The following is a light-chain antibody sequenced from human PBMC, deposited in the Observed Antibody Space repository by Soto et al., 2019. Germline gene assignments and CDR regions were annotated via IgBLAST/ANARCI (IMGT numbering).Light chain of an antibody. CDR3: CSYAGSYTFVV. V-gene: IGLV2-11*01. Sequence: QSVLTQPRSVSGSPGQSVTNSCTGTSSDVGGYNYVSWYQQHPGKAPKLMIYDVSKRPSGVPDRFSGSKSGNTASLTISGLQAEDEADYYCCSYAGSYTFVVFGGGTKVTVL. J-gene: IGLJ2*01. CDR1: SSDVGGYNY. CDR2: DVS.